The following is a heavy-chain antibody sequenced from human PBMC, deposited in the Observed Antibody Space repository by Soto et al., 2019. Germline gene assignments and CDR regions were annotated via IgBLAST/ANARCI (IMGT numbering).Heavy chain of an antibody. CDR3: ARFPTPFRGVITYYYYGMGV. Sequence: ASVKVSCKASGYTFTSYDINWVRQATGQGLEWMGWMNPNSGNTGYAQKFQGRVTMTRNTSISTAYMELSSLRSEDTAVYYCARFPTPFRGVITYYYYGMGVWGQGTTVTVSS. V-gene: IGHV1-8*01. CDR2: MNPNSGNT. J-gene: IGHJ6*02. D-gene: IGHD3-10*01. CDR1: GYTFTSYD.